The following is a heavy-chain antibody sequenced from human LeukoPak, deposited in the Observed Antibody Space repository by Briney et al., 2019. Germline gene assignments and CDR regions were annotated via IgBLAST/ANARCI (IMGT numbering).Heavy chain of an antibody. CDR1: GFTFSYYA. Sequence: GGSLRLSCAASGFTFSYYAMHWVRQAPGKGLEGVAVISYDGSNKYYADSVKGRFTISRDNSKNTLYLQMNSLRAEDTAVYYCARDGDMRTTTIFGVVLGWGQGTLVTVSS. J-gene: IGHJ4*02. CDR2: ISYDGSNK. V-gene: IGHV3-30*04. D-gene: IGHD3-3*01. CDR3: ARDGDMRTTTIFGVVLG.